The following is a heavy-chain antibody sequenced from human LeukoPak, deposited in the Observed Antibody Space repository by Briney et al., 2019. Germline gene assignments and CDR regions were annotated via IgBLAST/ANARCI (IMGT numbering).Heavy chain of an antibody. CDR1: GFTFSSYS. CDR2: ISSSISYI. CDR3: ARDAHYDFWSGYYSTWPLGY. D-gene: IGHD3-3*01. Sequence: PGGSLRLSCAASGFTFSSYSINWVRQAPGKGLEWVSSISSSISYIYYADSVKGRFTISRDNAKNSLYLQMNILRAEDTAVYYCARDAHYDFWSGYYSTWPLGYWGQGTLVTVSS. V-gene: IGHV3-21*01. J-gene: IGHJ4*02.